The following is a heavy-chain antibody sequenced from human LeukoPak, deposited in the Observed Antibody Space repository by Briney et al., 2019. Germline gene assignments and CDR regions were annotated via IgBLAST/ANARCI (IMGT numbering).Heavy chain of an antibody. CDR1: GYTFTSYG. CDR2: ISAYNGNT. D-gene: IGHD2-15*01. V-gene: IGHV1-18*01. CDR3: AILMLAAPFDY. Sequence: ASVKVSCKASGYTFTSYGISWVRQAPGQGLEWMGWISAYNGNTNYAQKLQGRVTMTTDTSTSTAYMELSSLRSEDTAVYYCAILMLAAPFDYWGQGTLVTVSS. J-gene: IGHJ4*02.